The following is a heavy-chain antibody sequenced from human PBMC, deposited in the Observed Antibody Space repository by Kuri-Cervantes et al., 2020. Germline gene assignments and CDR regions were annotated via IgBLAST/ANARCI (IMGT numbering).Heavy chain of an antibody. D-gene: IGHD1-26*01. CDR2: ISSSSSTI. J-gene: IGHJ4*02. Sequence: GESLKISCAASGFTFSSYSMNWVRQAPGKGLEWVSYISSSSSTIYYADSVKGRFTISRDNSKNTLYLQLNSLRAENTAVYYCARDAGVGARYYDYWGQGTLVTVSS. V-gene: IGHV3-48*01. CDR3: ARDAGVGARYYDY. CDR1: GFTFSSYS.